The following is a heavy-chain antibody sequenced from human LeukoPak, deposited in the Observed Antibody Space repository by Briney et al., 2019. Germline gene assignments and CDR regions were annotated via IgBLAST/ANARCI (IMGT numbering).Heavy chain of an antibody. CDR2: IRSKAYGGTT. D-gene: IGHD6-6*01. CDR1: GFTFGDYA. J-gene: IGHJ4*02. V-gene: IGHV3-49*04. CDR3: TRVDNIAARQGY. Sequence: GGSLRLSCTASGFTFGDYAMSWVRQAPGKGLEWVGFIRSKAYGGTTEYAASVKGRFTISRDDSKSIAYLHINSLKTEDTAVYYCTRVDNIAARQGYWGQGTLVTVSS.